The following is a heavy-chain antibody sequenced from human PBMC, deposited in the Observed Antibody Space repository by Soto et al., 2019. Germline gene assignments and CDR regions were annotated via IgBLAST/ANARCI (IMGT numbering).Heavy chain of an antibody. CDR2: IWYDGSNK. J-gene: IGHJ6*03. V-gene: IGHV3-33*01. Sequence: GGSLRLSCAASGFTFSSYGMHWVRQAPGKGLEWVAVIWYDGSNKYYADSVKGRFTISRDNSKNTLYLQMNSLRAEDTAVYYCAGADGSGSLRYYYYYMDVWGKGTTVTVSS. CDR1: GFTFSSYG. CDR3: AGADGSGSLRYYYYYMDV. D-gene: IGHD3-10*01.